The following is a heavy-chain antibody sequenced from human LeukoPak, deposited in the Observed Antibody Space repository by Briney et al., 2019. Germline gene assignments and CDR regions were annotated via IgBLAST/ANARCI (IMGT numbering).Heavy chain of an antibody. CDR2: IMPMFGTA. V-gene: IGHV1-69*05. CDR1: GGTFTSYT. D-gene: IGHD1-26*01. CDR3: AREYVPSYSGSYWVFDY. Sequence: SVKVSCKASGGTFTSYTISWVRQAPGQGLEWMGGIMPMFGTAKYAQKFQGRVTITTGESTSTAYMELSRLRSDDTAVYYCAREYVPSYSGSYWVFDYWGQGTLVTVSS. J-gene: IGHJ4*02.